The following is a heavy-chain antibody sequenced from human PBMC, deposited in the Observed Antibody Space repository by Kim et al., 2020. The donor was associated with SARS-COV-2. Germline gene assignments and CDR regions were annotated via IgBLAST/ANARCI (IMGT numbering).Heavy chain of an antibody. J-gene: IGHJ4*02. Sequence: SVKVSCKASGGTFSSYAISWVRQAPGQGLEWMGGIIPIFGTANYAQKFQGRVTITADESTSTAYMELSSLRSEDTAVYYCARDKNYYGSGSYYNAYWGQGTLVTVSS. CDR1: GGTFSSYA. CDR3: ARDKNYYGSGSYYNAY. V-gene: IGHV1-69*13. CDR2: IIPIFGTA. D-gene: IGHD3-10*01.